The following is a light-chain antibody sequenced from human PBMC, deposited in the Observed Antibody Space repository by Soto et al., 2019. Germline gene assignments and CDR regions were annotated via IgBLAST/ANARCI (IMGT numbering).Light chain of an antibody. Sequence: QSVLTQPPSASGSPGQLVTISCTGTSSDVGDNNYVSWYQQHPGKAPKLMIYEVSERPSGVPDRFSGSKSGNTASLTVSGLQADDEADYYCSSYAGSNNYVFGSGTKLTVL. CDR1: SSDVGDNNY. J-gene: IGLJ1*01. CDR3: SSYAGSNNYV. CDR2: EVS. V-gene: IGLV2-8*01.